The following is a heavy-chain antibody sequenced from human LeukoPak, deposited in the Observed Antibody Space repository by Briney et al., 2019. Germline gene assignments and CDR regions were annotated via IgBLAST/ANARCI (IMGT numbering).Heavy chain of an antibody. CDR3: ARGQYSSGWWYYFDY. CDR2: INSDGSSI. D-gene: IGHD6-19*01. V-gene: IGHV3-74*01. CDR1: GFTFSSNW. Sequence: QPGGSLRLSCEASGFTFSSNWMHWVRQAPGKGLVWVSRINSDGSSISYADSVKARFAISRDNAKNTLYLQMNSLRAEDTAVYYCARGQYSSGWWYYFDYWGQGTLVTVSS. J-gene: IGHJ4*02.